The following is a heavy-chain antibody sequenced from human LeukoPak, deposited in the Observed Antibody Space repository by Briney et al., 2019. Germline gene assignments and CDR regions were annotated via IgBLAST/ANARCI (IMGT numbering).Heavy chain of an antibody. D-gene: IGHD3-22*01. Sequence: ASVKVSCKVSGYTLTELSMHWVRQAPGKGLEWMGGFDPEDGETIYAQKFQGRVTMTEDTSTDTAYMELSSLRSEDTAVYYRATVQSSGYYYDSSGISGAFDIWGQGTTVTVSS. V-gene: IGHV1-24*01. J-gene: IGHJ3*02. CDR2: FDPEDGET. CDR1: GYTLTELS. CDR3: ATVQSSGYYYDSSGISGAFDI.